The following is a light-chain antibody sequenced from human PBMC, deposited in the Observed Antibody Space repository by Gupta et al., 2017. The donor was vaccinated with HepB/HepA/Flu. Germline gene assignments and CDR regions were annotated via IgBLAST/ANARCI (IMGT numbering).Light chain of an antibody. Sequence: SSELTPDPAVSVALGQTVRVTCQGDSLRRYYATWYQQKPGKAPVLVIYAKNSRPSGIPDRFSGSTSGNTASLTITGAQAEDEADYYCHSRDRSGKHHVFGTGTKVTVL. V-gene: IGLV3-19*01. CDR1: SLRRYY. CDR2: AKN. CDR3: HSRDRSGKHHV. J-gene: IGLJ1*01.